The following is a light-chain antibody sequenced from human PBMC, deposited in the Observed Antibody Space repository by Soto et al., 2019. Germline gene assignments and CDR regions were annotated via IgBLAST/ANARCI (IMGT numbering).Light chain of an antibody. CDR2: GIS. CDR1: QSLGST. V-gene: IGKV3-15*01. Sequence: EIVMTQSPATLSVSPGERVTLSCRASQSLGSTLAWYQQKPGQSPRLLIYGISTRATGIPARFSGSGSGTDFTLTISSLQSEDSAVYFCQQYYRWPLTFGGGSKVEIK. CDR3: QQYYRWPLT. J-gene: IGKJ4*01.